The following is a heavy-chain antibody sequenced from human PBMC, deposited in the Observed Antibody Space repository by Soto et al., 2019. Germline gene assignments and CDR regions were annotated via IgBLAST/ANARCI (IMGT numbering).Heavy chain of an antibody. CDR3: ARDHFTNGVCLLTYGMDV. J-gene: IGHJ6*02. V-gene: IGHV1-69*13. CDR2: IIPIFGTA. D-gene: IGHD2-8*01. CDR1: GGTFSSYA. Sequence: SLKVSCKASGGTFSSYAISRVRQAHGQGLEWMGGIIPIFGTANYAQKFQGRVTITADESTSTAYMQLSSLRSEDTAVYYCARDHFTNGVCLLTYGMDVWGQGTTVPVYS.